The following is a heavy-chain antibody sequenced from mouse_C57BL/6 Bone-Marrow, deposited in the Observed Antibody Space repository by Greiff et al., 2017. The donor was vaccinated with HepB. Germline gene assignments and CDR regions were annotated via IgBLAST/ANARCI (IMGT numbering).Heavy chain of an antibody. CDR2: INPNNGGT. D-gene: IGHD3-2*02. CDR1: GYTFTDYY. Sequence: VQLQQSGPELVKPGASVKISCKASGYTFTDYYMNWVKQSHGKSLEWIGDINPNNGGTSYNQKFKGKATLTVDKSSSTAYMELRSLTSDDSAVYYCARRTAQAMYAMDYWGQGTSVTVSS. J-gene: IGHJ4*01. V-gene: IGHV1-26*01. CDR3: ARRTAQAMYAMDY.